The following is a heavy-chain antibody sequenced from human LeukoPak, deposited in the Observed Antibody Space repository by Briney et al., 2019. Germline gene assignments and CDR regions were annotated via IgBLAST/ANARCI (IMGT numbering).Heavy chain of an antibody. V-gene: IGHV3-30-3*01. CDR1: GFTFSSYT. D-gene: IGHD3-9*01. CDR3: ARDGPYYDVLTGYPPFDY. CDR2: ISYDGINT. Sequence: PGGSLRLSCAAFGFTFSSYTIHWVRQAPGKGLEWVAVISYDGINTYYADSVKGRFTISRDSSKNTLYLQMNSLRAEDTAVYYCARDGPYYDVLTGYPPFDYWGQGTLVTVSS. J-gene: IGHJ4*02.